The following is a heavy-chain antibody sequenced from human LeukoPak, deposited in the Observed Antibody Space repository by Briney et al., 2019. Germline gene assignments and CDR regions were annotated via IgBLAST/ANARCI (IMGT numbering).Heavy chain of an antibody. J-gene: IGHJ4*02. CDR2: IRSDGKYK. V-gene: IGHV3-30*02. CDR1: GFNFRTYG. Sequence: PGGSLRLSCAASGFNFRTYGMHWVRQTPGKGLEWLAYIRSDGKYKPYADSVKGRFTISRDNSKNTMYLQMNNLRVDDTAVYYCAREGSEGYFDYWGQGTLVTVSS. CDR3: AREGSEGYFDY.